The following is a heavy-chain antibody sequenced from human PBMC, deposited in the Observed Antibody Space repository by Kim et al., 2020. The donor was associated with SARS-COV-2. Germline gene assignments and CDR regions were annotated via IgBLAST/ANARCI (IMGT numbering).Heavy chain of an antibody. CDR3: AKGVPALDY. CDR2: GST. V-gene: IGHV3-23*01. J-gene: IGHJ4*02. D-gene: IGHD6-25*01. Sequence: GSTYYADYVKGRFTISRDNSKNTLYLQMNSLRAEDTAVYYCAKGVPALDYWGQGTLVTVSS.